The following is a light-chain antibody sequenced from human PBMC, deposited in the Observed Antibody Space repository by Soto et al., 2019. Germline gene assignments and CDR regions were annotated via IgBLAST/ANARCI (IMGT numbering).Light chain of an antibody. J-gene: IGLJ3*02. CDR3: QSYDTSLSGSV. CDR2: ADN. Sequence: QSVLTQPPSVSGAPGQRVTISCTGSSSNIGAGYDVSWYQQHPGTAPKLVIFADNNRPSGVTDRFSGSHSGTSASLAISGLQADDEAEYYCQSYDTSLSGSVFGGGTKLTVL. V-gene: IGLV1-40*01. CDR1: SSNIGAGYD.